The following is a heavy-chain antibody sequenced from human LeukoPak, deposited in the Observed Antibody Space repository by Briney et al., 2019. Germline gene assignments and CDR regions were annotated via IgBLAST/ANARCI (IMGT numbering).Heavy chain of an antibody. D-gene: IGHD2-15*01. CDR1: GYTFTNYG. J-gene: IGHJ5*02. CDR2: ISGYNGNT. V-gene: IGHV1-18*01. CDR3: ARDRGVYCSGGSCYPNWFDP. Sequence: ASVKVSCKASGYTFTNYGISWVRQAPGQGLEWMGWISGYNGNTNYAQKFRGRVTMTTDTSTSTAYMELRSLRSDDTAVYYCARDRGVYCSGGSCYPNWFDPWGQGTLATVSS.